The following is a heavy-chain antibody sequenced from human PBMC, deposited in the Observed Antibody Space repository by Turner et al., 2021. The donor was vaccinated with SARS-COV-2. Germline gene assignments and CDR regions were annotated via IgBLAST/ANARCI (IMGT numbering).Heavy chain of an antibody. CDR2: FNSDGNYI. D-gene: IGHD2-15*01. CDR1: GFTLSTFW. CDR3: ARGNCTGGRCDYYYGMDV. Sequence: EVELVESGGGLVQPGGSLRLSCAASGFTLSTFWMHWVRQAPGKGLVWVSRFNSDGNYISYADSVRGRFTISRDSAKNTLFLQMNSLRAEDTAVYYCARGNCTGGRCDYYYGMDVWGQGTTVTVSS. V-gene: IGHV3-74*01. J-gene: IGHJ6*02.